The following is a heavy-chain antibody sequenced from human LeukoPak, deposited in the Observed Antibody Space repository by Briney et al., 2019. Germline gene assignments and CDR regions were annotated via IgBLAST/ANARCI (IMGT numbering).Heavy chain of an antibody. V-gene: IGHV3-48*03. CDR2: IGGSGTTR. CDR1: GFTFSTYE. J-gene: IGHJ5*02. CDR3: MRESNGWYQTFDH. D-gene: IGHD6-13*01. Sequence: GGSLRLSCAASGFTFSTYEMNWVRQAPGKGLEWGSYIGGSGTTRYYADSVKGRFTISRDNAKNSLFLQMNGLKAADTAVYNCMRESNGWYQTFDHWGQGTLVTVSS.